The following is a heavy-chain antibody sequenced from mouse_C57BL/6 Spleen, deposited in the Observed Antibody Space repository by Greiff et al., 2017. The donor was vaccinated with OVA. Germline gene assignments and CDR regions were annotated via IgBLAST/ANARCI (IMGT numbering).Heavy chain of an antibody. V-gene: IGHV1-52*01. CDR3: ARDDYGRSYYSDY. Sequence: QVQLQQPGAELVRPGSSVKLSCKASGYTFTSYWMHWVKQRPIQGLEWIGNIDPSDSETHYNQKFKDKATLTVDKSSSTAYMQLSSLSSEDSADYYVARDDYGRSYYSDYWGQGTTLTVSS. J-gene: IGHJ2*01. CDR1: GYTFTSYW. CDR2: IDPSDSET. D-gene: IGHD1-1*01.